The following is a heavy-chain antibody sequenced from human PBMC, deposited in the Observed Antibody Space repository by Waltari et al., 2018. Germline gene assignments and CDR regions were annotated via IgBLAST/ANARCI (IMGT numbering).Heavy chain of an antibody. CDR1: GFNVSNKY. D-gene: IGHD3-22*01. CDR2: LYTGGST. J-gene: IGHJ4*02. V-gene: IGHV3-53*01. CDR3: ARDRDYHISGSEA. Sequence: EVQLVESGGGLIQPGGSLRLSCAASGFNVSNKYMTWVRQAPGKGLEWVSMLYTGGSTYDADSVRGRFTISRDNSKNTVYLQMNSLRAEDTAVYYCARDRDYHISGSEAWGQGTLVTVSS.